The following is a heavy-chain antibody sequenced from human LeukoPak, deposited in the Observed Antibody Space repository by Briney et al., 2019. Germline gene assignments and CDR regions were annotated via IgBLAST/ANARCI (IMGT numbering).Heavy chain of an antibody. CDR2: IYYSGST. J-gene: IGHJ4*02. V-gene: IGHV4-39*07. Sequence: SETLSLTCTVSGGSISSSSYYWGWIRQPPGKGLEWIGSIYYSGSTHYNPSLKSRVTISVDTSKNQFSLKLSSVTAADTAVYYCARDGIVGRGARLPYYFDYWGQGTLVTVSS. CDR1: GGSISSSSYY. CDR3: ARDGIVGRGARLPYYFDY. D-gene: IGHD1-26*01.